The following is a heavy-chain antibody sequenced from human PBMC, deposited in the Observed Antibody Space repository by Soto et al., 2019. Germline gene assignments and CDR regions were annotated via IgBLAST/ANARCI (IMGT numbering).Heavy chain of an antibody. CDR2: IYPGHSDT. CDR1: GYSFTSYW. V-gene: IGHV5-51*01. J-gene: IGHJ4*02. D-gene: IGHD5-12*01. Sequence: PGESLKISCKCSGYSFTSYWIGWLRQMPGKGLEWMGIIYPGHSDTRYSPSFRGQVTISADKSISTAYLQWSSLKASDTAMYYCARLLLYSGYAVDYWGQGTLVTVSS. CDR3: ARLLLYSGYAVDY.